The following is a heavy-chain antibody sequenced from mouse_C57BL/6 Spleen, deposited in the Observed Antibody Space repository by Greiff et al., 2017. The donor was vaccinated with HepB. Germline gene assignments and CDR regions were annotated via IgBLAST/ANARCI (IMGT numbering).Heavy chain of an antibody. V-gene: IGHV5-9-1*02. Sequence: EVNLVESGEGLVKPGGSLKLSCAASGFTFSSYAMSWVRQTPEKRLEWVAYISSGGDYIYYADTVKGRFTISRDNARNTLYLQMSSLKSEDTAMYYCTSLITTVVAHWYFDVWGTGTTVTVSS. CDR3: TSLITTVVAHWYFDV. D-gene: IGHD1-1*01. CDR1: GFTFSSYA. J-gene: IGHJ1*03. CDR2: ISSGGDYI.